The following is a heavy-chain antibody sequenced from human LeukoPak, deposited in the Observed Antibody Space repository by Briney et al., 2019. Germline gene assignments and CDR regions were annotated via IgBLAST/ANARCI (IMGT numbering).Heavy chain of an antibody. CDR1: GFTFSSYS. CDR3: ARDRSPYYYFYAMDV. CDR2: ISSSSSYI. V-gene: IGHV3-21*01. Sequence: GGSLRLSCAASGFTFSSYSMNWVRQAPGKGLEWVSSISSSSSYIYYADSVKGRFTISRDNSKNTLYLQMNSLRAEDTAVYSCARDRSPYYYFYAMDVWGPGTTVTVSS. J-gene: IGHJ6*02.